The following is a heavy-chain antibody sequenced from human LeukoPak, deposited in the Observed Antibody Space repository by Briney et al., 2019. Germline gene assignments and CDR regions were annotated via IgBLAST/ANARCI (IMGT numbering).Heavy chain of an antibody. CDR2: ISSSSSTI. Sequence: GGSLRLSCAASGFTFSSYSMNWVRQAPGKGLEWVSYISSSSSTIYYADSVKGRFTISRDNAKNSLYLQMNSLRAEDTAVYYCARDRTKMGADYWGQGTLVTVSS. CDR3: ARDRTKMGADY. V-gene: IGHV3-48*01. D-gene: IGHD1-1*01. J-gene: IGHJ4*02. CDR1: GFTFSSYS.